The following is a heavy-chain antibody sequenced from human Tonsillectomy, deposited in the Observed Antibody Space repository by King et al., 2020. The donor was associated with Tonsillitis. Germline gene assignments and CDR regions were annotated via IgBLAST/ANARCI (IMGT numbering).Heavy chain of an antibody. D-gene: IGHD5-18*01. CDR2: ISWNSGSI. Sequence: VQLVESGGGLVQPGRSLRLSCAGSGFTFDDYTMHWFRQAPGKGLEWVSGISWNSGSIGYADSVKGRFTISRDNAKNSLYLQMNSLRAEDTALYYCAKDIEGYSYGSPFDYWGQGTLVTVSS. V-gene: IGHV3-9*01. CDR1: GFTFDDYT. J-gene: IGHJ4*02. CDR3: AKDIEGYSYGSPFDY.